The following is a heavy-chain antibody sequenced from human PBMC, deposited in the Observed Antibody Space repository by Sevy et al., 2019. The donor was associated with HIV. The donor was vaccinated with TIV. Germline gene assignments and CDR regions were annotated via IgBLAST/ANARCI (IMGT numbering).Heavy chain of an antibody. CDR1: GFTFSKYP. CDR2: LSFGCGEI. Sequence: GGSLRLSCAASGFTFSKYPMSGVRQPPGKGLEWVSTLSFGCGEINHADSVKGRFTISRVNSKNSLYLQMNNLRAEDTAVYYCAREGCTKPHDYWGQGTLVTVSS. V-gene: IGHV3-23*01. CDR3: AREGCTKPHDY. J-gene: IGHJ4*02. D-gene: IGHD2-8*01.